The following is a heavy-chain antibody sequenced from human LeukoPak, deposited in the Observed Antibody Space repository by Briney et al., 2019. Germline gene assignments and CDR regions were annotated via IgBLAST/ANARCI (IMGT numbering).Heavy chain of an antibody. CDR2: IYYSGST. J-gene: IGHJ6*02. Sequence: SETLSLTCAVYGGSFSGYYWSWIRQPPGKGLEWIGSIYYSGSTNYNPSLKSRVTISVDTSKNQFSLKLSSVTAADTAVYYCARLTTSTLYGMDVWGQGTTVTVSS. CDR1: GGSFSGYY. CDR3: ARLTTSTLYGMDV. V-gene: IGHV4-34*01. D-gene: IGHD4-11*01.